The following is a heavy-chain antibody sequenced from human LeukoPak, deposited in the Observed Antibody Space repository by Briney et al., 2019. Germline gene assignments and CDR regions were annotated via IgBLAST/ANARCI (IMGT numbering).Heavy chain of an antibody. J-gene: IGHJ4*02. V-gene: IGHV3-49*04. CDR1: GFTLSNAW. Sequence: GGSLRLSCAASGFTLSNAWMSWVRQAPGKGLEWVGFIRSQMYGGTPEYSASVKGRFTISRDDSEGVAYMQMNSLKTEDTAVYYCTRDQTPYYWGQGTLVTVSS. CDR3: TRDQTPYY. CDR2: IRSQMYGGTP.